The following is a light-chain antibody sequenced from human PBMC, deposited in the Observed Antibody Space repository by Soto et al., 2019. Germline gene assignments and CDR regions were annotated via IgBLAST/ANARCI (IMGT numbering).Light chain of an antibody. CDR3: QQYNSFPGT. CDR1: QIISAW. V-gene: IGKV1-5*03. J-gene: IGKJ1*01. Sequence: IPMTQSPSTLSASVGDRVTITCRASQIISAWLAWYQQKPGKAPKLLISKTSNLENGVPSRFSGSGSGTEFTLTISSLQPDDFAIYYCQQYNSFPGTFGQGTKVE. CDR2: KTS.